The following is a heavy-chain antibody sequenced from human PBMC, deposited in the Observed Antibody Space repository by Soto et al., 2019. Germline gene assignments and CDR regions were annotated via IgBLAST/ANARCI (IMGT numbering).Heavy chain of an antibody. D-gene: IGHD3-10*01. CDR3: AKESAVWFGSLLISFAS. V-gene: IGHV3-23*01. CDR2: SSGSGDST. Sequence: EVQLLESGGGLVQPGGSLRLSCAASGFTFSSHAMSWVRQAPGKGLEWVSGSSGSGDSTHYADSVRGRFTISRDNSITTLYLQMNSLRAEDTATYYCAKESAVWFGSLLISFASWGQGTLVTVSS. CDR1: GFTFSSHA. J-gene: IGHJ5*02.